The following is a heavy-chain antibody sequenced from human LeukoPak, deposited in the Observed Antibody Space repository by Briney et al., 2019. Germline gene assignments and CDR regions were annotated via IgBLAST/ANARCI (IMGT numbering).Heavy chain of an antibody. V-gene: IGHV3-7*01. Sequence: GGSLRLSCAASGFTFSSYWMTWVRQAPGKGLEWVANIKQDGSEKYYVDSVKGRFTISRDNAKDSLYLQMNSLRAEDTAVYYCAKGSRDSRPYYFDYWGQGALVIVSS. D-gene: IGHD5-24*01. CDR2: IKQDGSEK. CDR1: GFTFSSYW. J-gene: IGHJ4*02. CDR3: AKGSRDSRPYYFDY.